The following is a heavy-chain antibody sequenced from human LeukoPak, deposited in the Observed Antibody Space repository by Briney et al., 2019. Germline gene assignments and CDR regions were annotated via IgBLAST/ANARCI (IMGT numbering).Heavy chain of an antibody. CDR3: TTQAGTDAFDI. D-gene: IGHD6-19*01. V-gene: IGHV3-49*04. J-gene: IGHJ3*02. CDR2: IRSKAYGGTT. Sequence: GGSLRLSCTASGFTFGDYAMSWVRQAPGKGLEWVGFIRSKAYGGTTEYAASVKGRFTISRDDSKSIAYLQMNSLKTEDTAVYYCTTQAGTDAFDIWGQGTMVTVSS. CDR1: GFTFGDYA.